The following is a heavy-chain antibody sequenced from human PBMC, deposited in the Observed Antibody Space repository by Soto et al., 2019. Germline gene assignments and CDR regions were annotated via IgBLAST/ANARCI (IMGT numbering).Heavy chain of an antibody. CDR3: AGIAVAGPGWFDP. CDR2: MNPNSGNT. CDR1: GYTXNSYD. Sequence: SXKVSYKASGYTXNSYDIHWVRQATGQGLEWMGWMNPNSGNTGYAKKFQGRVTMTRNTSIRTAYMELSSLRSEDTDVYYCAGIAVAGPGWFDPWGQGTLGTVS. J-gene: IGHJ5*02. D-gene: IGHD6-19*01. V-gene: IGHV1-8*01.